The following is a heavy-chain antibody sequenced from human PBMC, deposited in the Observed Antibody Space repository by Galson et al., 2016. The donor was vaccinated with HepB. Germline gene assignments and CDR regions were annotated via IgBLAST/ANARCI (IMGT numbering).Heavy chain of an antibody. D-gene: IGHD3-3*01. Sequence: SVKVSCKVSGYPYISYGINWVRQAPGQGLEWMGWMSASNGNTDYAQKFHGRVTMTTDTSTNTAYMELRSLRSDDTAMYYCARSSFGVSNPWGQGTLVTVSS. CDR1: GYPYISYG. CDR3: ARSSFGVSNP. CDR2: MSASNGNT. V-gene: IGHV1-18*01. J-gene: IGHJ5*02.